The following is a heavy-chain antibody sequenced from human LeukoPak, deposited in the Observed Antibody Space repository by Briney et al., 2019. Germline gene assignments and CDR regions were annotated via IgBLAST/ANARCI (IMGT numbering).Heavy chain of an antibody. CDR3: APTAEAYTSWWKV. V-gene: IGHV1-2*02. CDR1: GYKFTDDY. CDR2: INPDSGFT. J-gene: IGHJ4*02. D-gene: IGHD3-16*01. Sequence: APVKVSCKASGYKFTDDYMHWVRQAPGQGLELMGWINPDSGFTNYAQKFKGRVTMTRDTSISTAYLEVRSLTSDDTAVYYCAPTAEAYTSWWKVWGQGTLVTVSS.